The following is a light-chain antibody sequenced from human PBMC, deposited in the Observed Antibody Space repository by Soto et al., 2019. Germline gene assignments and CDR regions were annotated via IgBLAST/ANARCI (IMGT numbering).Light chain of an antibody. V-gene: IGKV3-15*01. J-gene: IGKJ1*01. Sequence: EIVMTQSPATLSVSPGERATLSCRASQSVSSILAWYQQKPGQAPRLLIYGASNRATGIPARFSGSGSGTEFTLTITSLQSEDFAVYYCQQYNNWPGTFGQGTKVDIK. CDR2: GAS. CDR1: QSVSSI. CDR3: QQYNNWPGT.